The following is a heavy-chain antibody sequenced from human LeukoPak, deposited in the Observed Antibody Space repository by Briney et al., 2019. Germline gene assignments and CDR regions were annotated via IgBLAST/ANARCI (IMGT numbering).Heavy chain of an antibody. D-gene: IGHD3-3*01. J-gene: IGHJ4*02. CDR3: AKRNYDFWNTYYSGYYFDY. CDR1: GFTFSSYA. CDR2: IGGSGGTT. Sequence: GGSLRLSCAASGFTFSSYAMSWVRQAPGEGLEWVSAIGGSGGTTYYADSVKGRFTISRDNSKNTLCLQMNSLRAEDTAVYYCAKRNYDFWNTYYSGYYFDYWGQGTLVTVSS. V-gene: IGHV3-23*01.